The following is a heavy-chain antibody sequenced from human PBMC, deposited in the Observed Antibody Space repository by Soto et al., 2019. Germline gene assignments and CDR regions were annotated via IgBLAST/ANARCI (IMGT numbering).Heavy chain of an antibody. D-gene: IGHD4-17*01. J-gene: IGHJ5*02. CDR2: IISPGIST. Sequence: EVQILESGGGLIQPGGSLRLSCAASGFSFSTFAMTWVRQAPGKGLEWVSTIISPGISTYYADSVKGRFTISRANSKNTLFLQMNSLRAEDSAVYYCAKGNYGDYGGFDPWGQGTLVTVSS. V-gene: IGHV3-23*01. CDR1: GFSFSTFA. CDR3: AKGNYGDYGGFDP.